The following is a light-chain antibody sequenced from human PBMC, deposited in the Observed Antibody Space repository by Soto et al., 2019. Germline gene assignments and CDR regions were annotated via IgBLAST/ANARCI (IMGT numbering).Light chain of an antibody. CDR2: DAS. J-gene: IGKJ1*01. CDR1: QSICSW. CDR3: QQYKSYPWT. V-gene: IGKV1-5*01. Sequence: DIQMTQSPSTLSASVGDRVTITCRASQSICSWLAWYQQKPGKDPNLLIYDASSLESGVPSRFSGSGSGTDFTVTISSLQPEDFATYYCQQYKSYPWTFGQGTKVEIK.